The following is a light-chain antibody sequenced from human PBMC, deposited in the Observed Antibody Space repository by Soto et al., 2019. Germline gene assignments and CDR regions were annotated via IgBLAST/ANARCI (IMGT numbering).Light chain of an antibody. CDR2: AAS. Sequence: VLWMTQSPSLLSASTGDRVTISCRVSQGINRYLAWYQQKPGKAPELLIYAASTWQSGVPSRFSGSGSGTDFTLTISSLQSEDFATYYCQQYHSFPRTFGQGTKVEIK. J-gene: IGKJ1*01. V-gene: IGKV1D-8*01. CDR1: QGINRY. CDR3: QQYHSFPRT.